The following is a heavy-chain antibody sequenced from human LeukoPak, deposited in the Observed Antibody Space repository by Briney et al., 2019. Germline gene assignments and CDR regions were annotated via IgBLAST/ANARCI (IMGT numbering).Heavy chain of an antibody. J-gene: IGHJ5*02. CDR1: GGSISSYY. D-gene: IGHD3-10*01. CDR3: ASQITYYFGSGTYSNWFDP. V-gene: IGHV4-4*07. CDR2: IYTSGSN. Sequence: SETLSLTCTVSGGSISSYYWSWIRQPAGKGLEWIGRIYTSGSNNYNPSLKSRVTISVDTSKNHFSLRLDSVTAADTAVYYCASQITYYFGSGTYSNWFDPWGQGTLVTVSS.